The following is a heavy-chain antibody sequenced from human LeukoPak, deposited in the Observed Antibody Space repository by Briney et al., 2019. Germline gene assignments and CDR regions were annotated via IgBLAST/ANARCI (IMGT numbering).Heavy chain of an antibody. CDR3: ARARGWFDP. D-gene: IGHD3-10*01. J-gene: IGHJ5*02. CDR2: INHSGSTS. CDR1: GESFSGYF. V-gene: IGHV4-34*01. Sequence: SETLSLTCAVYGESFSGYFWNWIRQPPGKGLEWIGEINHSGSTSNHNPSLKSRVTISVDTSKNQFSLKLSSVTAAGTAVYYCARARGWFDPWGQGTLVTVSS.